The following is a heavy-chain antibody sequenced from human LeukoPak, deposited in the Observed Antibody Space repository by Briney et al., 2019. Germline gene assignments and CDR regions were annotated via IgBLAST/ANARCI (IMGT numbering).Heavy chain of an antibody. CDR1: GFTFSSYA. CDR2: ISGSDGST. D-gene: IGHD6-19*01. Sequence: GGSLRLSCAASGFTFSSYAMSWVRQAPGKGLEWVSAISGSDGSTYYADSVKGRFTISRDNAKNSLYLQMNSLRAEDTAVYYCARGKYSSGWFDYWGQGTLVTVSS. CDR3: ARGKYSSGWFDY. V-gene: IGHV3-23*01. J-gene: IGHJ4*02.